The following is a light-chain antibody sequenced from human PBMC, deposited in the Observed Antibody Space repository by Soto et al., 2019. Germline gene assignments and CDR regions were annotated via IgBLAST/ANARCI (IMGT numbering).Light chain of an antibody. V-gene: IGLV1-40*01. Sequence: QSVLTQPPSVSGAPGQRVTISCTGSSSNIGAGFDVHWYHQIAGTAPKLLIHGNSNRPSGVPDRFSGSKSGTSASLAINGLQGEDEAHYYCRSYDNSLSGAWVFGGGTKLTVL. CDR2: GNS. CDR3: RSYDNSLSGAWV. CDR1: SSNIGAGFD. J-gene: IGLJ3*02.